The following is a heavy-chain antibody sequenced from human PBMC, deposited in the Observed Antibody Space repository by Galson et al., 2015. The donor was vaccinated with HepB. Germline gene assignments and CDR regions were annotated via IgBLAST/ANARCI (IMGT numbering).Heavy chain of an antibody. J-gene: IGHJ5*02. V-gene: IGHV3-53*01. CDR2: TYSSGNT. Sequence: SLRLSCAASGFTVSSNYMSWVRQTPGKGLEWVSVTYSSGNTHYSDSVKGRFTISRDNSKNTLYLQMNSLRAEDTAVYYCTRGPDWIAVAGSGFDPWGQGTQVTVSS. CDR3: TRGPDWIAVAGSGFDP. CDR1: GFTVSSNY. D-gene: IGHD6-19*01.